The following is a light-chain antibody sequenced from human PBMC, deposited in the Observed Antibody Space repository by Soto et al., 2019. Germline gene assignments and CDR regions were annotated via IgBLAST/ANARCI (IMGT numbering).Light chain of an antibody. CDR3: QQHKNWPLT. Sequence: EIVLTQSPATLSLSPGERATLSCRASQSVDSYLAWYQQKPGQAPRLLIYDASNRATGIPARFSGSGSGTDFTHTISSLEPEDFAVYYCQQHKNWPLTFGGGTKVEIK. CDR2: DAS. J-gene: IGKJ4*01. V-gene: IGKV3-11*01. CDR1: QSVDSY.